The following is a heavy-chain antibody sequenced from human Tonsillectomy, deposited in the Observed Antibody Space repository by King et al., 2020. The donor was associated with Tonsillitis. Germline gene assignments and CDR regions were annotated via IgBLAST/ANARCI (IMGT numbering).Heavy chain of an antibody. CDR2: IAYDASYE. Sequence: VQLVESGGGVVQPGRSLRLSCAASGFTFSNYGMHWVRQAPGKGLEWGALIAYDASYENYADSVKGRFAISRDNSKNTLYLEMNSLRVEDTAVYYCAKDGIALSDWYFDLWGRGTLVTVSS. CDR3: AKDGIALSDWYFDL. CDR1: GFTFSNYG. V-gene: IGHV3-30*18. J-gene: IGHJ2*01. D-gene: IGHD3-16*02.